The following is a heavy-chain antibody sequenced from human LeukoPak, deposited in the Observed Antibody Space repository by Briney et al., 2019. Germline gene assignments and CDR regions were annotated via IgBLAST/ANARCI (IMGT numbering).Heavy chain of an antibody. CDR1: GFTFTNHW. D-gene: IGHD3-10*01. J-gene: IGHJ4*02. V-gene: IGHV3-74*01. CDR3: GRGAVLGSGSVDY. Sequence: GGSLRLSCAASGFTFTNHWMHWVRQAPGKGLVWVSRIRSDGRETNHADSVKGRFTISRDNAKNTLYLQMNSLGAEDTAVYYCGRGAVLGSGSVDYWGQGVLVTVSS. CDR2: IRSDGRET.